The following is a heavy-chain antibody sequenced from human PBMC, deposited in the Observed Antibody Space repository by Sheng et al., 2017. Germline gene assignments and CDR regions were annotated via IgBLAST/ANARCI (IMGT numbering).Heavy chain of an antibody. J-gene: IGHJ6*03. CDR1: GYTFTGYY. CDR3: ARGIYSSGWYGDYMDV. CDR2: INPNSGGT. V-gene: IGHV1-2*06. D-gene: IGHD6-19*01. Sequence: QVQLVQSGAEMKKPGASVKVSCKASGYTFTGYYMHWVRQAPGQGLEWMGRINPNSGGTNYAQKFQGRVTMTRDTSISTAYMELSRLRSDDTAVYYCARGIYSSGWYGDYMDVWGKGTTVTVSS.